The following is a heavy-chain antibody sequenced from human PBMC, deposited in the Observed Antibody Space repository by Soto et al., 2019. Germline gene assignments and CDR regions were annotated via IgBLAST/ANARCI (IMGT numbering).Heavy chain of an antibody. J-gene: IGHJ4*02. CDR1: GGSISSYY. Sequence: PSETLSLTCTVSGGSISSYYWSWIRQPPGKGLEWIGYIYYSGSTNYNPSLKSRVTISVDTSKNQFSLKLGSVTAADTAVYYCARDARAVDYFDYWGQGTLVTVSS. V-gene: IGHV4-59*01. CDR2: IYYSGST. CDR3: ARDARAVDYFDY.